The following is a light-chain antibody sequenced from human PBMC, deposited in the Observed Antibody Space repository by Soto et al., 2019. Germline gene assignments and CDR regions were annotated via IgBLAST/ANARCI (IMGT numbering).Light chain of an antibody. CDR2: GAS. J-gene: IGKJ4*01. V-gene: IGKV3-20*01. Sequence: EIVLTQSPGTLSLSPGERATLSCRASQSVSSATYLAWYQQKPGQPPRLLIYGASSRAADIPDRFSGSGSGTDFTLTISRLEPEDLAVYFCQQYGDSPLTFGGGTRVETK. CDR1: QSVSSATY. CDR3: QQYGDSPLT.